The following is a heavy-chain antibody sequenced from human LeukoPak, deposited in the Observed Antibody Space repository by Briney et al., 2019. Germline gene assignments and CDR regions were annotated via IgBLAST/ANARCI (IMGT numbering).Heavy chain of an antibody. CDR2: ISAYNDNT. Sequence: GASVKVSCKASGYTFTSYGISWVRRAPGQGLEWMGWISAYNDNTNYAQKLQGRVTMTTDTSTSTAYMELRSLRSDDTAVYYCARVHYDILTGHSYFDYWGQGTLVTVSS. D-gene: IGHD3-9*01. J-gene: IGHJ4*02. V-gene: IGHV1-18*01. CDR1: GYTFTSYG. CDR3: ARVHYDILTGHSYFDY.